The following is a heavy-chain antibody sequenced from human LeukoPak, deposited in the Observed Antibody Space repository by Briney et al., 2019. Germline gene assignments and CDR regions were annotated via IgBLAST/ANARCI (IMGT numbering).Heavy chain of an antibody. CDR2: IGGSGGST. D-gene: IGHD2-2*01. Sequence: GGSLRLSCAASGFTFSSYAMSWVRQAPGKGLEWVSAIGGSGGSTYYADSVKGRFTISRDNSKNTLYLQMNSLRAEDTAVYYCAKGVVPAAYYYYYYGMDVWGQGTTVTVSS. CDR1: GFTFSSYA. CDR3: AKGVVPAAYYYYYYGMDV. J-gene: IGHJ6*02. V-gene: IGHV3-23*01.